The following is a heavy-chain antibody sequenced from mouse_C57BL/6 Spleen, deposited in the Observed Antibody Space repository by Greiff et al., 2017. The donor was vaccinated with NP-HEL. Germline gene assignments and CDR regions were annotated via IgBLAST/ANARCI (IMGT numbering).Heavy chain of an antibody. Sequence: EVQLVESGGGLVKPGGSLKLSCAASGFTFRDYGMHWVRQAPEKGLEWVAYISSGSSTISYADPVKGRFPISRDNAKNTLFLQMTSLRSEDTAMYYCARPLGLSQRITTVAHYAMDYWGQGTSVTVSS. CDR2: ISSGSSTI. CDR1: GFTFRDYG. D-gene: IGHD1-1*01. J-gene: IGHJ4*01. CDR3: ARPLGLSQRITTVAHYAMDY. V-gene: IGHV5-17*01.